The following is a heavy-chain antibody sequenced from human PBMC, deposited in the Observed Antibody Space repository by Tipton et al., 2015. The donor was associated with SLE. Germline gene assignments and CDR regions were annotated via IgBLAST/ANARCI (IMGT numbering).Heavy chain of an antibody. CDR3: ARQTSSGSTHR. J-gene: IGHJ5*02. CDR2: INHSGST. Sequence: TLSLTCAVYGGSFSGYYWSWIRQPPGKGLEWIGEINHSGSTNYNPSLKSRVTISVDMSKNHFSLRLNSVTAADTALYYCARQTSSGSTHRWGQGILVTVFS. CDR1: GGSFSGYY. V-gene: IGHV4-34*01. D-gene: IGHD6-19*01.